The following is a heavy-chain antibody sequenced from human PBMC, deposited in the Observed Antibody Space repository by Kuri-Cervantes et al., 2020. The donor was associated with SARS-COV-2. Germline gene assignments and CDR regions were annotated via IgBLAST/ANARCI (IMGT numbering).Heavy chain of an antibody. CDR2: IRYDGSNR. D-gene: IGHD5-12*01. Sequence: LSLTCAASGFPFGSYAMHWVRQAPGKGLEWVAFIRYDGSNRYYTDSVKGRFTISRDNSKNTLYLQTNSLRAEDTAVYYCANEASQVDYWGQGTLVTVSS. J-gene: IGHJ4*02. CDR1: GFPFGSYA. V-gene: IGHV3-30*02. CDR3: ANEASQVDY.